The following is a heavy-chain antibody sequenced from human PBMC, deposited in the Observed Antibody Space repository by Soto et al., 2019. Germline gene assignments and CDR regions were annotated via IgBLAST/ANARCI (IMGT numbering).Heavy chain of an antibody. CDR3: ATAPLQPDY. Sequence: QVQLQESGPGLVKPSQTLSLTCTVSGGSISSGGYSWNWIRQHPGKGLEWIGYIYYSGSTYYNPSLMSLVTIRVDTSKNQLSRKLSAVTAADTAGDYCATAPLQPDYWGQGTLVTVSS. V-gene: IGHV4-31*01. CDR1: GGSISSGGYS. CDR2: IYYSGST. J-gene: IGHJ4*02. D-gene: IGHD4-4*01.